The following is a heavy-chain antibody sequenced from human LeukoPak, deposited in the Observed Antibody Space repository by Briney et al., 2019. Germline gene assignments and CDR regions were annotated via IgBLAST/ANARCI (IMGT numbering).Heavy chain of an antibody. D-gene: IGHD3-22*01. V-gene: IGHV4-39*01. CDR2: IYYTGTT. CDR1: GGSINSRTYY. CDR3: ASFDSNGYYND. Sequence: PSETLSLTCSVSGGSINSRTYYWGWVRQPPGKGLEWIGSIYYTGTTYYSPPLKSRVTMSVDTSKSQFSLRLSSVTAADTAVYFCASFDSNGYYNDWGQGTLVTVSS. J-gene: IGHJ4*02.